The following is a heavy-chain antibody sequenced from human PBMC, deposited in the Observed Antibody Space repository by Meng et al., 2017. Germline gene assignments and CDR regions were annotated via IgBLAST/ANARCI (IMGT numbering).Heavy chain of an antibody. CDR3: ARDLHGLDY. CDR1: GFTFSSYW. Sequence: GESLKISCAASGFTFSSYWMSWVRQAPGKGLEWVSVIYSGGSTYYADSVKGRFTISRHNSKNTLYLQMNSLRAEDTAVYYCARDLHGLDYWGQGTLVTVSS. V-gene: IGHV3-53*04. CDR2: IYSGGST. J-gene: IGHJ4*02.